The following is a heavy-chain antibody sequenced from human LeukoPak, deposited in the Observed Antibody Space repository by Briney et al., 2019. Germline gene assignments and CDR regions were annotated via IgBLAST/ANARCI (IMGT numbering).Heavy chain of an antibody. Sequence: PGGSLRLSCAASGITFSTYAMTWVRQAPGKGLEWVSGITGSGISTYYADSVKGRFTISRDNAKNTLYLQINSLRAEDTALYYCAKASSVSSSQKDFWGQGTLVAVSS. CDR1: GITFSTYA. J-gene: IGHJ4*02. CDR2: ITGSGIST. V-gene: IGHV3-23*01. CDR3: AKASSVSSSQKDF. D-gene: IGHD6-13*01.